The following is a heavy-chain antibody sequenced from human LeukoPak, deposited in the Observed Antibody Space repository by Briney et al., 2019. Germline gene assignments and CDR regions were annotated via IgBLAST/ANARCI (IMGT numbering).Heavy chain of an antibody. CDR1: GFTFSSYA. Sequence: GGSLRLSCAASGFTFSSYAMSWVRQAPGKGLEWVSAISGSGGSTYYADSVKGRFTISRDNSKNTLYLQMSSLRAEDTAVYYXXXXXXXARPSEYFQHWGQGTLVTVSS. CDR3: XXXXXXARPSEYFQH. V-gene: IGHV3-23*01. D-gene: IGHD6-6*01. J-gene: IGHJ1*01. CDR2: ISGSGGST.